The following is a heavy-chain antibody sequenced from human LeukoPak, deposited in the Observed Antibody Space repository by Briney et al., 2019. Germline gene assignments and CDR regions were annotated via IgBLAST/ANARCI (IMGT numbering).Heavy chain of an antibody. D-gene: IGHD3-22*01. J-gene: IGHJ5*02. CDR3: ARHLSTMIVVVITTWFDP. V-gene: IGHV4-34*01. Sequence: ASETLSLTCAVYGGSFSGYYWSWIRQPPGKGLEWIGEINHSGSTNYNPSLKSRVTISVDTSKNQFSLKLSSVTAADTAVYYCARHLSTMIVVVITTWFDPWGQGTLVTVSS. CDR2: INHSGST. CDR1: GGSFSGYY.